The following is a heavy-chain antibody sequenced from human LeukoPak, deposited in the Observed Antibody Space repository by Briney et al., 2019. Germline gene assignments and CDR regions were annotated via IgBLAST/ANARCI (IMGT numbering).Heavy chain of an antibody. V-gene: IGHV3-66*01. CDR2: IYSGGST. D-gene: IGHD3-16*01. J-gene: IGHJ4*02. CDR3: ARETAAVWGSLDY. Sequence: PGGSLRLSCAASGFTVSSNYMSWVRQAPGKGLEWVSLIYSGGSTYYADSVKGRFTISRDNSKNTLYLQMNSLRAEDTAMYYCARETAAVWGSLDYWGQGTLVTVSS. CDR1: GFTVSSNY.